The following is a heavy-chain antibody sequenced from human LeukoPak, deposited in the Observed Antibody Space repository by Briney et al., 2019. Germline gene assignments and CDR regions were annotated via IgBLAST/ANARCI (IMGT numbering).Heavy chain of an antibody. CDR3: ARDSTGGGNWGYYYYYMDV. D-gene: IGHD4-23*01. J-gene: IGHJ6*03. Sequence: SVKVSCKASGGTFSSYAISWVRQAPGQGLEWMGGIIPIFGTANYAQNFQGRVAITTDESTSTAYMELSSLRSEDTAVSYCARDSTGGGNWGYYYYYMDVWGKGTTVTVSS. V-gene: IGHV1-69*05. CDR1: GGTFSSYA. CDR2: IIPIFGTA.